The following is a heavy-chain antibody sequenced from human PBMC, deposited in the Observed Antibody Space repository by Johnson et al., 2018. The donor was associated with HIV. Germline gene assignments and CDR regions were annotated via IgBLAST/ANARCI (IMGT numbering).Heavy chain of an antibody. CDR1: GFTVSSNY. Sequence: EKLVESGGGLVQHGGSLRLSCAASGFTVSSNYMSWVRQAPGKGLARVSIMSSGGSTYYADSVKGRFTISRDNSKTTLYLQMKSLRAEDTAVYYCATNRGGAFDIWGQGTMVTGSS. CDR3: ATNRGGAFDI. J-gene: IGHJ3*02. CDR2: MSSGGST. V-gene: IGHV3-66*01. D-gene: IGHD2/OR15-2a*01.